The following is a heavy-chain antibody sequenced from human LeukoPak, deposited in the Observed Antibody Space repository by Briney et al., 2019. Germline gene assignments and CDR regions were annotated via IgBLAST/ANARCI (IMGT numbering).Heavy chain of an antibody. V-gene: IGHV1-8*01. J-gene: IGHJ4*02. CDR3: ARGPTWSGSYYDFDF. D-gene: IGHD1-26*01. CDR2: MNPNSGNT. CDR1: GYTFPSYD. Sequence: GASVKVSCKTSGYTFPSYDINWVRQATGQGLEWMGWMNPNSGNTGYAQKFQGRVTITRNTSITTAYMELSSLRSEDTAVYFCARGPTWSGSYYDFDFWSQGTLVTVSS.